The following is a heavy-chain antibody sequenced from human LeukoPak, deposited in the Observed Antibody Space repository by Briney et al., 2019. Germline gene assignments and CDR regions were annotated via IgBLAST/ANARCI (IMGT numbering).Heavy chain of an antibody. J-gene: IGHJ5*02. CDR3: ARHDNYPGFGRGFDP. Sequence: PSETLSLTCSGSGDSMSGYYWSWIRQPPGKGLEWIGYMYYSGTTNYNPSLKSRVTISADTSKNHFSLKLYSVTAADTAVYYCARHDNYPGFGRGFDPWGQGFLVTVTS. CDR1: GDSMSGYY. V-gene: IGHV4-59*08. D-gene: IGHD1-14*01. CDR2: MYYSGTT.